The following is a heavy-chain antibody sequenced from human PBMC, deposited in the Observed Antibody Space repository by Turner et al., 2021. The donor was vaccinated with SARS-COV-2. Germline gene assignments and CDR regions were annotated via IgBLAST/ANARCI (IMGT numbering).Heavy chain of an antibody. J-gene: IGHJ5*02. Sequence: QVQLVESGGGVVQPGRSLRPSCSASGCTFSSHAMHWGRQAPGKGLEWVAVISYDGSNKYYAESVKGRFTISKDNSKNTLYLQMTSLRAEDTAVYYCARVRSGNYHPRMGFDPWGQGTLVTVSS. V-gene: IGHV3-30-3*01. CDR1: GCTFSSHA. CDR2: ISYDGSNK. D-gene: IGHD1-26*01. CDR3: ARVRSGNYHPRMGFDP.